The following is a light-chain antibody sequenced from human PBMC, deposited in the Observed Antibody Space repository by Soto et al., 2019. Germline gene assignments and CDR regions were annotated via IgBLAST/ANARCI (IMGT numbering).Light chain of an antibody. J-gene: IGKJ2*01. CDR3: QQYNSYSSFT. Sequence: DIQMTQSPSTLSASVGDRVTITCRASQSISSWLAWYQQKPGKAPKVLIYDASSLESGVPSRFSGSGSVTAFTLTISSLKPDDFATYYCQQYNSYSSFTFGQGTKLDIK. CDR1: QSISSW. CDR2: DAS. V-gene: IGKV1-5*01.